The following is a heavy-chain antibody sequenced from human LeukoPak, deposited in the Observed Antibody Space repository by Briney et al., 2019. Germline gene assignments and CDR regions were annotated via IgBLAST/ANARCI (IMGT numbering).Heavy chain of an antibody. J-gene: IGHJ4*02. CDR2: ISSSSSYI. D-gene: IGHD3-10*01. CDR3: AREIGGLLKVLDY. CDR1: GFTFSSYS. V-gene: IGHV3-21*01. Sequence: NPGGSLRLSCAASGFTFSSYSMNWVRQAPGKGLEWVSFISSSSSYIYYADSVKGRFTISRDNAKNSLYLQMNSLRAEDTAVYYCAREIGGLLKVLDYWGQGTLVTVSS.